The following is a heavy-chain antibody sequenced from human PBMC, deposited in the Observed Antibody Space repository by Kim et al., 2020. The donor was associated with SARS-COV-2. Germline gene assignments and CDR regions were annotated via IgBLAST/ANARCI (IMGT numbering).Heavy chain of an antibody. CDR2: T. Sequence: TEDAASMKGRVTIARDDSRNSVYLQMSSLKTEDTAVYYCTRTYYDLKFDSWGQGTQVTVSP. J-gene: IGHJ4*02. CDR3: TRTYYDLKFDS. V-gene: IGHV3-72*01. D-gene: IGHD3-22*01.